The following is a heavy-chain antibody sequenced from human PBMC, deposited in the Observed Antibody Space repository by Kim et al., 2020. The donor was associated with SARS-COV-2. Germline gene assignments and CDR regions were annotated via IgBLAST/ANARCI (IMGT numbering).Heavy chain of an antibody. D-gene: IGHD6-19*01. J-gene: IGHJ4*02. CDR1: GFTFSSYA. CDR2: ISYDGSNK. CDR3: ARGIPFEQWLATRGGGY. V-gene: IGHV3-30*04. Sequence: GGSLRLSCAASGFTFSSYAMHWVRQAPGKGLEWVAVISYDGSNKYYADSVKGRFTISRDNSKNTLYLQMNSLRAEDTAVYYCARGIPFEQWLATRGGGYWGQGTLVTVSS.